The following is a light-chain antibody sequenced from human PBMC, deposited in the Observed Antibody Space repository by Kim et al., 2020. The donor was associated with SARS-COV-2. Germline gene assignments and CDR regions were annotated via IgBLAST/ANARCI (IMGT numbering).Light chain of an antibody. CDR1: SSDVGGYNY. CDR3: SSYTSSSPWV. Sequence: GQSLTISCTGTSSDVGGYNYVSWYQQHPGNAPQLMIYDVSNRPSGVSNRFSGSKSGNTASLTISGLQAEDEAYYYCSSYTSSSPWVFGGGTQLTVL. CDR2: DVS. J-gene: IGLJ3*02. V-gene: IGLV2-14*03.